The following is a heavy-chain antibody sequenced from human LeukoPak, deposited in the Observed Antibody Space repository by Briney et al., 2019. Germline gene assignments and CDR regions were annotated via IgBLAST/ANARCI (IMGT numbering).Heavy chain of an antibody. CDR1: GFTLSDYG. V-gene: IGHV3-30*02. CDR3: AKVPVYDSTAGDGY. Sequence: PGGSLRLSCAACGFTLSDYGMHWVRQAPGKGMEWVTFIRYDGSVKYYADSVKGRFTISRDNSKKTLYLQVNSLRVEDTVVYYCAKVPVYDSTAGDGYWGQGALVTVYS. J-gene: IGHJ4*02. D-gene: IGHD3-22*01. CDR2: IRYDGSVK.